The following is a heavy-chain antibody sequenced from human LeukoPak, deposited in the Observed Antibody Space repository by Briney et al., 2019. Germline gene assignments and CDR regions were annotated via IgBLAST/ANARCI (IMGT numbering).Heavy chain of an antibody. V-gene: IGHV1-8*03. J-gene: IGHJ5*02. Sequence: APVKVSCKASGYTFTSYDINWVRQATGQGLEWMGWLNPNSGNTGYAQKFQGRVTITRDTSINTAYMELSSLRSEDTAVYYCARMTVSGRDNWFDPWGQGTLVTVSS. D-gene: IGHD6-19*01. CDR3: ARMTVSGRDNWFDP. CDR1: GYTFTSYD. CDR2: LNPNSGNT.